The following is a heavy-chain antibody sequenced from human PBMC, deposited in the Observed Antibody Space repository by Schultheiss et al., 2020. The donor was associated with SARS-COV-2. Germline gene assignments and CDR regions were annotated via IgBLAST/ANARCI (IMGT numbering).Heavy chain of an antibody. V-gene: IGHV3-48*02. CDR1: GFTFSHYG. CDR3: ARERGRDYYYYGMDV. CDR2: ISSSGTAM. Sequence: GGSLRLSCAASGFTFSHYGMNWVRQAPGKGLEWLSYISSSGTAMYYADSVKGRFTVSRDNGKNSLYLQTNSLRDEDTAGYYCARERGRDYYYYGMDVWGQGTAVTVSS. J-gene: IGHJ6*02.